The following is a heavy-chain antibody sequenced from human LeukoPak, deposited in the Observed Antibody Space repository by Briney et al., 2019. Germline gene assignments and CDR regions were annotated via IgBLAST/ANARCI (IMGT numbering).Heavy chain of an antibody. Sequence: GGSLRLSCAASGFTFSSQTMDWVRQAPGKGLEWVSSISGASSDTYYADSVKGRFAISRDNAKNSLFLEMNSLRAEDTAVYYCARVLRYFDYWGQGTLVTVSS. CDR1: GFTFSSQT. CDR2: ISGASSDT. V-gene: IGHV3-21*01. CDR3: ARVLRYFDY. J-gene: IGHJ4*02. D-gene: IGHD2-15*01.